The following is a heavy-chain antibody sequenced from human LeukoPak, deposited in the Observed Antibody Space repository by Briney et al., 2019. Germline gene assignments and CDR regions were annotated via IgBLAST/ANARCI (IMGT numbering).Heavy chain of an antibody. CDR2: IKNKASKYAT. Sequence: GGSLNLSCAASGFTFSASPMQWVRQTSGKGLEWVGRIKNKASKYATAYAASVNGRFTIYRDDSKNTAYMQMNSLKTEDTAIYYCAVYYDDGGNYHPTDHWGQGTLVTVSS. D-gene: IGHD3-16*01. CDR3: AVYYDDGGNYHPTDH. J-gene: IGHJ4*02. V-gene: IGHV3-73*01. CDR1: GFTFSASP.